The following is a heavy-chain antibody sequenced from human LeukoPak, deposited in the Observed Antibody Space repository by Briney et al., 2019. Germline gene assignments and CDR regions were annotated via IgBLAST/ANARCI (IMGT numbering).Heavy chain of an antibody. D-gene: IGHD3-9*01. Sequence: SETLSLTCTVSGGSISSYYWSWIRQPPGKGLEWIGYIYYSGSTNYNPSLKSRVAISVDTSKNQFSLKLSSVTAADTAVYYCARHIREHFDWSLDYWGQGTLVTVSS. V-gene: IGHV4-59*08. CDR1: GGSISSYY. J-gene: IGHJ4*02. CDR3: ARHIREHFDWSLDY. CDR2: IYYSGST.